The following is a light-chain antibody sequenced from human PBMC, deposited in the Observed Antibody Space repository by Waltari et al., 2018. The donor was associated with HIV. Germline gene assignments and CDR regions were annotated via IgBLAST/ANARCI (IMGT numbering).Light chain of an antibody. CDR2: KDS. CDR3: QSADSSGTYPVV. Sequence: SYELTQPPSVSVSPGQTARITCSGDALPKQYAYGHQQKPGQAHVVVIYKDSERASGIPERFSGASSGTTVTLTISGVQAEDEADYYCQSADSSGTYPVVFGGGTKLTVL. V-gene: IGLV3-25*03. CDR1: ALPKQY. J-gene: IGLJ2*01.